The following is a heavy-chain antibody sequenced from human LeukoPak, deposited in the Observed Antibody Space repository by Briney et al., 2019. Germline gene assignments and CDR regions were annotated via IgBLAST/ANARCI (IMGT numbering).Heavy chain of an antibody. Sequence: PSETLSLTCTVSGGSISSHYWSWIRQPPGKGLEWIGYIYYSGSTNYNPSLKSRVTISVDTSKNQFSLKLSSVTAADTAVYYCARDGSGFGEVDYWGQGTLVTVSS. CDR3: ARDGSGFGEVDY. J-gene: IGHJ4*02. CDR2: IYYSGST. V-gene: IGHV4-59*11. D-gene: IGHD3-10*01. CDR1: GGSISSHY.